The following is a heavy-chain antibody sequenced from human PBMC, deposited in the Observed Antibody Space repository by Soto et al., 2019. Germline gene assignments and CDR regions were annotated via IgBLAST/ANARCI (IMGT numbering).Heavy chain of an antibody. CDR3: ARVPHSGSYGSNAFDI. J-gene: IGHJ3*02. CDR1: GFTFSSYW. Sequence: EVQLVESGGGLVQPGGSLRLSCAASGFTFSSYWMHWVRQAPGKGLVWVSRINSDGSSTSYADSVKGRFTISRDNAKNTLYLQMNSLRAEDTAVYYCARVPHSGSYGSNAFDIWGQGTMVTVSS. D-gene: IGHD1-26*01. CDR2: INSDGSST. V-gene: IGHV3-74*01.